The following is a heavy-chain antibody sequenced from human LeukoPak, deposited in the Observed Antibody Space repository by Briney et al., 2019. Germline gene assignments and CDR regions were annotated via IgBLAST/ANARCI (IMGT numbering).Heavy chain of an antibody. CDR1: GFTFSTYA. D-gene: IGHD2-15*01. V-gene: IGHV3-30*04. CDR3: ARAEKSSWYYIRSKYYMDV. J-gene: IGHJ6*03. Sequence: GGSLRLSCAASGFTFSTYAMHWVRQAPGKGLEWVAVISYEGSNNQHADSVKGGFTISRNNSKNTLYLQMNGPRAEETAVYYCARAEKSSWYYIRSKYYMDVWGKGTTVTVSS. CDR2: ISYEGSNN.